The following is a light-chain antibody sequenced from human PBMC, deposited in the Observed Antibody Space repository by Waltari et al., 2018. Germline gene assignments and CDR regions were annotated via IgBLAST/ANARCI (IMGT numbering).Light chain of an antibody. CDR2: QAS. CDR3: LQYNSYPWT. CDR1: QSISSG. Sequence: DIQMTQSPSTLSASVGGRLTITCRASQSISSGMAWYQQKPGKGPKLLIYQASSLPSRVSSRFRGSGSGADFTLTIPSLQPDDFASYYCLQYNSYPWTFGQGTKVEVK. V-gene: IGKV1-5*03. J-gene: IGKJ1*01.